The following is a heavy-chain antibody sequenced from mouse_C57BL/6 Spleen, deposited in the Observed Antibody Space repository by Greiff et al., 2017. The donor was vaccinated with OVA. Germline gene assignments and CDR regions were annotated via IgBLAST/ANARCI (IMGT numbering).Heavy chain of an antibody. Sequence: VQLKESGPELVKPGASVKMSCKASGYTFTDYNMHWVKQSHGKSLEWIGYINPNNGGTSYNQKFKGKATLTVNKSSSTAYMELRSLTSEDSAVYYCARGTVTYYYAMDYWGQGTSVTVSS. CDR3: ARGTVTYYYAMDY. CDR1: GYTFTDYN. J-gene: IGHJ4*01. CDR2: INPNNGGT. D-gene: IGHD2-13*01. V-gene: IGHV1-22*01.